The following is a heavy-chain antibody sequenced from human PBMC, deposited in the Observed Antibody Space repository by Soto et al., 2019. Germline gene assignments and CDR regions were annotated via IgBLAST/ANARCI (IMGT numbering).Heavy chain of an antibody. CDR2: INHSGST. CDR1: GGSFSGYY. CDR3: ARLGWVMDCSGGSCYSLDDPDAFDI. D-gene: IGHD2-15*01. Sequence: SETLSLTCAVYGGSFSGYYWSWIRQPPGKGLEWIGEINHSGSTNYNPSLKSRVTISVDTSKNQFSLKLSSVTAADTAVDYCARLGWVMDCSGGSCYSLDDPDAFDIWGQGTMVTVSS. J-gene: IGHJ3*02. V-gene: IGHV4-34*01.